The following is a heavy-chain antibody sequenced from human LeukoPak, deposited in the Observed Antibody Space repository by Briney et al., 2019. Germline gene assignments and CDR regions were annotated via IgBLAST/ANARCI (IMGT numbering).Heavy chain of an antibody. CDR3: ARDGTSSSCSSTSCYQDY. CDR2: IYHSGST. J-gene: IGHJ4*02. D-gene: IGHD2-2*01. V-gene: IGHV4-38-2*02. Sequence: SETLSLTXTVSGYSIRSGYYWGWIRQPPGKGLEWIGNIYHSGSTYYNPSLKSRVTISVDTSKNQFSLKLSSVTAADTAVYYCARDGTSSSCSSTSCYQDYWGQGTLVTVSS. CDR1: GYSIRSGYY.